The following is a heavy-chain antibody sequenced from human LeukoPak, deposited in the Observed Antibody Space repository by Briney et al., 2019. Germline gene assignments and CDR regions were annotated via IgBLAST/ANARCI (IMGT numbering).Heavy chain of an antibody. J-gene: IGHJ4*02. Sequence: SQTLSLTCAISGDSVSSNSAAWNWIRQSPSRGLEWLGRTYYRSSWYNDYAVSVKSRITINSDTSKNQFSLKLNSVTAADTAVYYCARVVYGDSSKDFDYWGQGTLVTVSS. D-gene: IGHD4-17*01. CDR1: GDSVSSNSAA. V-gene: IGHV6-1*01. CDR3: ARVVYGDSSKDFDY. CDR2: TYYRSSWYN.